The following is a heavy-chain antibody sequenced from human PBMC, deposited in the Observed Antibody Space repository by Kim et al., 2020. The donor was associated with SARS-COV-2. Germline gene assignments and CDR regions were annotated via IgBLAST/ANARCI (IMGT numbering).Heavy chain of an antibody. D-gene: IGHD3-10*01. CDR3: AKEFGDGTGSYDYFDS. Sequence: SMKVRFIISRENSKNSLYLQMNSLRAKDTAVYYCAKEFGDGTGSYDYFDSWGQGTLVTVSS. V-gene: IGHV3-23*01. J-gene: IGHJ4*02.